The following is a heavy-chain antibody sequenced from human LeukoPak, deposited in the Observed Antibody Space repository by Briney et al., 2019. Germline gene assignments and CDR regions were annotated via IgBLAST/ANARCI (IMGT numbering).Heavy chain of an antibody. Sequence: SPSETLSLTCAVYGGSFSGYYWSWIRQPPGKGLEWIGEINHSGSTNYNPSLKSRVTISVDTSKNQFSLKLSSVTAADTAVYYYARGFRGYSYLVSWGQGTLVTVSS. D-gene: IGHD5-18*01. CDR2: INHSGST. CDR3: ARGFRGYSYLVS. V-gene: IGHV4-34*01. CDR1: GGSFSGYY. J-gene: IGHJ4*02.